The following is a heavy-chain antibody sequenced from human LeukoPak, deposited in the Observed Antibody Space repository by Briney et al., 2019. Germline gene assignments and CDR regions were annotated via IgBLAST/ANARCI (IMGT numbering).Heavy chain of an antibody. V-gene: IGHV1-2*02. CDR3: ARITITMVRGVINDY. J-gene: IGHJ4*02. CDR2: INPNSGGT. D-gene: IGHD3-10*01. Sequence: HWASVKVSCKASGYTFTGYYMHWVRQAPGQGLEWMGWINPNSGGTNYAQKFQGRVTMTRDTSISTAYMELSRLRSDDTAVYYCARITITMVRGVINDYWGQGTLVTVS. CDR1: GYTFTGYY.